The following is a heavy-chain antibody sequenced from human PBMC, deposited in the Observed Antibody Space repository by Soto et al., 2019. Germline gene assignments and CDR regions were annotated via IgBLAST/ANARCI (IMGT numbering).Heavy chain of an antibody. D-gene: IGHD5-18*01. J-gene: IGHJ4*02. CDR1: GFSLSTSGVG. CDR3: AHKGAGYSGFEY. CDR2: IYWDDDK. Sequence: QITLKESGPTLVKPTQTLTLACTFSGFSLSTSGVGVGWIRQPPGKALEWLALIYWDDDKRYSPSLKSRLTITKDTSKNQVVLTMTNMDPVDTATYYCAHKGAGYSGFEYWGQGTLVTVSS. V-gene: IGHV2-5*02.